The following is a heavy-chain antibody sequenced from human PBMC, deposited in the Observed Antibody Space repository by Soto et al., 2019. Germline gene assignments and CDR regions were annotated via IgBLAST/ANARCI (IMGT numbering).Heavy chain of an antibody. J-gene: IGHJ4*02. CDR1: GFTFSSYA. D-gene: IGHD3-22*01. V-gene: IGHV3-23*01. CDR3: AKALVVVITPFDY. Sequence: PGGSLRLSCAASGFTFSSYAMSWVRQAPGKGLEWVSAISGSGGSTYYADSVKGRFTISRDNSKNTLCLQMNSLRAEDTAVYYCAKALVVVITPFDYWGQGTLVTVSS. CDR2: ISGSGGST.